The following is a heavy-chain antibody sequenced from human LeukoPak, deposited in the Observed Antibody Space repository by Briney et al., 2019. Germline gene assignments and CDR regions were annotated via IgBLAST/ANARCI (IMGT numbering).Heavy chain of an antibody. CDR2: IKDDGSDK. D-gene: IGHD5-18*01. CDR3: ATSRDKAMET. J-gene: IGHJ4*02. V-gene: IGHV3-7*01. CDR1: GFTFSRYW. Sequence: PGGSLRLSCAASGFTFSRYWMTWVRQTPGKGLEWVADIKDDGSDKYYADFVRGRFTISGDNSKKSLYLQMNSLTADVTAVYYCATSRDKAMETGGQGTLVTVSS.